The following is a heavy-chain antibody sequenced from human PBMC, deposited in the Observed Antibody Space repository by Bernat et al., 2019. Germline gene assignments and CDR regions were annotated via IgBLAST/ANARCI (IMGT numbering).Heavy chain of an antibody. Sequence: QVQLVQSGAEVKKPGASVKVSCKASGYTFTGYYMHCVRQAPGQGLEWMGRINPNSGGTNYAQKLQGRVTMTRDTSISTAYMELSRLRSDDTAVYYCARDREGYGDPDAFDIWGQGTMVTVSS. D-gene: IGHD4-17*01. CDR2: INPNSGGT. J-gene: IGHJ3*02. CDR1: GYTFTGYY. V-gene: IGHV1-2*06. CDR3: ARDREGYGDPDAFDI.